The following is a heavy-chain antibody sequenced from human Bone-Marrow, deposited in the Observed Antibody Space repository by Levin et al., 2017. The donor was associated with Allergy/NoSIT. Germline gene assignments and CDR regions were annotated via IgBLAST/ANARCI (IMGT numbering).Heavy chain of an antibody. CDR2: ISGSGGST. CDR1: GFTFSSYA. V-gene: IGHV3-23*01. Sequence: PGGSLRLSCAASGFTFSSYAMSWVRQAPGKGLEWVSAISGSGGSTYYADSVKGRFTISRDNSKNTLYLQMNSLRAEDTAVYYCAKWPRPRYCSGGSCYSGWFSPWRHGTLVTVSS. D-gene: IGHD2-15*01. J-gene: IGHJ5*02. CDR3: AKWPRPRYCSGGSCYSGWFSP.